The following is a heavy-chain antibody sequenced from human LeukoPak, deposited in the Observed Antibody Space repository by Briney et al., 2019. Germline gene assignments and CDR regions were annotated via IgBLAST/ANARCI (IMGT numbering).Heavy chain of an antibody. J-gene: IGHJ4*02. V-gene: IGHV3-66*01. D-gene: IGHD3-9*01. CDR3: AGDLDWGFGN. Sequence: GGSLRLSCAASGFTFSNNDLSWVRQAPGKGLEWVSIIHASSNTYYSDSVKGRFTISRDSSKNTLFLQMTSLRAEDTAVYYCAGDLDWGFGNWGQGTRVTGSS. CDR2: IHASSNT. CDR1: GFTFSNND.